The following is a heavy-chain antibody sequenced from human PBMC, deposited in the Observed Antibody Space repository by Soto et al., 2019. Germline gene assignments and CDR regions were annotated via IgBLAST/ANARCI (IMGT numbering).Heavy chain of an antibody. J-gene: IGHJ6*02. CDR3: ARCMRADYYSGMDA. CDR2: INADYGNT. CDR1: GYTFYSHS. V-gene: IGHV1-18*01. Sequence: QAQLVQSGAEVRKPGASVKDSCKASGYTFYSHSITWVRQAPGQGLEWMGRINADYGNTQYAQKFRGRVTMSTGTPPAAVYRELTTLVPVGAAGYYRARCMRADYYSGMDAWGQGTTVTVSS.